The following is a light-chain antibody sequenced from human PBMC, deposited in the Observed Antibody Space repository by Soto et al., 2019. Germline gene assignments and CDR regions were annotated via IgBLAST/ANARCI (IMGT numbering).Light chain of an antibody. CDR2: GAS. Sequence: EIVLTLSPGTLSLSPGERATLSCRASQSVSSSYLAWYQQKPGKAPGLLIYGASSGATGIPDRFGGRGSGTDFTLTISRLEPEDFAVYYGQQYGSSPLATFGQGTKVDIK. J-gene: IGKJ1*01. CDR1: QSVSSSY. V-gene: IGKV3-20*01. CDR3: QQYGSSPLAT.